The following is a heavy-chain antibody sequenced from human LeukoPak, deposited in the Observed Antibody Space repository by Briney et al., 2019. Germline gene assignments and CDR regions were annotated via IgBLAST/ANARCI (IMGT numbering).Heavy chain of an antibody. V-gene: IGHV4-34*01. CDR3: AKGAYSSSWYWY. Sequence: SGGSLRLSCAASGFMFGTYGMQWVRQPPGKGLEWIGEINHSGSTNYNPSLKSRVTISVDTSKNQFSLKLSSVTAADTAVYYCAKGAYSSSWYWYWGQGTLVTVSS. J-gene: IGHJ4*02. CDR1: GFMFGTYG. D-gene: IGHD6-13*01. CDR2: INHSGST.